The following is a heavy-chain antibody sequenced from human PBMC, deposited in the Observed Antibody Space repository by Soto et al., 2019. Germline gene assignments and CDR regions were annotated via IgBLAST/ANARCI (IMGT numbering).Heavy chain of an antibody. CDR1: GYSFTSYW. CDR3: ARLSGNEQYCSSTSCSLPLGGDNWFDP. Sequence: GESLKISCKGSGYSFTSYWIGWVRQMPGKGLEWMGIIYPGDSDTRYSPSFQGQVTISADNSISTAYLQWSSLKASDTAMYYCARLSGNEQYCSSTSCSLPLGGDNWFDPWGQGTLVTVSS. J-gene: IGHJ5*02. CDR2: IYPGDSDT. V-gene: IGHV5-51*01. D-gene: IGHD2-2*01.